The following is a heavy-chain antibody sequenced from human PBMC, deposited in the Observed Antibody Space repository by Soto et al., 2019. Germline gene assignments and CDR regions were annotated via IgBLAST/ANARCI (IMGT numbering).Heavy chain of an antibody. J-gene: IGHJ6*02. D-gene: IGHD3-3*01. CDR1: GGPINSRSW. CDR2: MHHGGTT. V-gene: IGHV4-4*02. CDR3: ATQTISYTWDV. Sequence: QVQLQESGPGLVKPSGTLSLTCVVSGGPINSRSWWSWVRQPPGKGLEWIGEMHHGGTTYYNPSLKNRIITSFDKSKNHFSLELTSVTAADTAIYYCATQTISYTWDVWGQGTPVTVSS.